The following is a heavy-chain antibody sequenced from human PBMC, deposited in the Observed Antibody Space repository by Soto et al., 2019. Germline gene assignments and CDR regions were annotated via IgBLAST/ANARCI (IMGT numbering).Heavy chain of an antibody. CDR3: AEFPNPGSATHSYYGLDV. D-gene: IGHD7-27*01. CDR1: GGSFTSFI. CDR2: NIPVLDVE. Sequence: QVQLVQSGAEVKKPGSSVKVSCKASGGSFTSFIVTWVRQAPGQGLEWMGRNIPVLDVEYYAQKFQGRLTITAYKSTNAAYMELRSLRSEDTAVYYCAEFPNPGSATHSYYGLDVWGLGTTVTVSS. J-gene: IGHJ6*02. V-gene: IGHV1-69*02.